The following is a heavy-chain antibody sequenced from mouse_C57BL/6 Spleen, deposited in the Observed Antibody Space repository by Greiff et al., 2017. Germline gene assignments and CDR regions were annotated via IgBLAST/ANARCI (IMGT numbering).Heavy chain of an antibody. CDR3: ARDLYDPGYAMDY. J-gene: IGHJ4*01. CDR1: GFTFSSYA. Sequence: EVHLVESGGGLVKPGGSLKLSCAASGFTFSSYAMSWVRQTPEKRLEWVATISDGGSYTYYPDNVKGRFTISRDNAKNNLYLQMSHLKSEDTAMYYCARDLYDPGYAMDYWGQGTSVTVSS. D-gene: IGHD2-12*01. CDR2: ISDGGSYT. V-gene: IGHV5-4*01.